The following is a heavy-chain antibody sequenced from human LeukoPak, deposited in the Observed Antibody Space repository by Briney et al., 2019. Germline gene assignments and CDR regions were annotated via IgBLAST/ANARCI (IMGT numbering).Heavy chain of an antibody. D-gene: IGHD6-19*01. J-gene: IGHJ4*02. V-gene: IGHV3-48*02. CDR2: ISSTSATI. CDR1: GITFSSWS. CDR3: ASSGCARY. Sequence: PGGSLTLSCAGSGITFSSWSMNWVRQAPGKGLEWVSFISSTSATIYYADSVKGRFTVSRDNAKNSLYLQMNRLRDEDTAVYYCASSGCARYWGEGTLVTVSS.